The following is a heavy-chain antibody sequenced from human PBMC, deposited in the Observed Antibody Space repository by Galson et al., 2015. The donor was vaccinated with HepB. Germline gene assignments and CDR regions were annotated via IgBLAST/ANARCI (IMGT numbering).Heavy chain of an antibody. J-gene: IGHJ6*02. CDR3: ASFTMAYYYYGMDV. V-gene: IGHV3-48*01. CDR2: ISSSSSTI. Sequence: SLRLSCAASGFTFSSYSMNWVRQAPGKGLEWVSYISSSSSTIYYADSVKGRFTISRDNAKNSLYLQMNSLRAEDTAVYYCASFTMAYYYYGMDVWGQGTTVTVSS. D-gene: IGHD3-3*01. CDR1: GFTFSSYS.